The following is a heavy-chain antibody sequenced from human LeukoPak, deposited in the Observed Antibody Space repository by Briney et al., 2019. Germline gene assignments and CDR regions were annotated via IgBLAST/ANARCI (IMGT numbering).Heavy chain of an antibody. V-gene: IGHV1-8*01. D-gene: IGHD2-15*01. J-gene: IGHJ4*02. Sequence: ASVKVSCKASGYTFTSYDINWVRQATGQGLEWMGWMNPNSGNTGYAQKFQGRVTMTRNTSISTAYMELGSLRSEDTAVYYCARGPLGYCSGGSCSDFDYWGQGTLVTVSS. CDR1: GYTFTSYD. CDR2: MNPNSGNT. CDR3: ARGPLGYCSGGSCSDFDY.